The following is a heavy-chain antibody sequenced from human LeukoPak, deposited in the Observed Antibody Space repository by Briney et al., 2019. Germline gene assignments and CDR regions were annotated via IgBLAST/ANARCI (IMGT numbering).Heavy chain of an antibody. CDR3: AKGVRLWFAFYFDY. D-gene: IGHD3-10*01. J-gene: IGHJ4*02. V-gene: IGHV3-23*01. CDR1: GFTFSNYA. Sequence: PGGSLRLSCAASGFTFSNYAMTWVRQAPGKGLEWVPSISGNSANTYYADSVKGRFTVSRANSKNILYLQMNSLRVEDTAVYFCAKGVRLWFAFYFDYWGQGTLATVSS. CDR2: ISGNSANT.